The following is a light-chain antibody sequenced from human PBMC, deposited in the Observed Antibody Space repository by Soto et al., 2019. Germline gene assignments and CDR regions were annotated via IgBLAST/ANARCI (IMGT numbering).Light chain of an antibody. J-gene: IGLJ1*01. Sequence: QSALTQPASVSGSPGQSITISCTGTSSDVGGHNYVSWYQQHPGKVPKLMIYEVRNRPSGVSSRFSGSKSGNTAALTISGLQAEDEADYYCSSYTSSSTFVFGTGTKLTVL. CDR1: SSDVGGHNY. CDR3: SSYTSSSTFV. V-gene: IGLV2-14*01. CDR2: EVR.